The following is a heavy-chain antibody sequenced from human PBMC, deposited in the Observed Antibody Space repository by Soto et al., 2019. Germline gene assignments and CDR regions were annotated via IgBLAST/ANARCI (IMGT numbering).Heavy chain of an antibody. CDR2: IIPILGIA. D-gene: IGHD6-13*01. Sequence: QVQLVQSGAEVKKPGSSVKVSCKASGGTFSSYTISWVRQAPGQGLEWMGRIIPILGIANYAQKFQGRVTITADKSTSTAYMQLSSLRSADTAVYYCARLFGSSSSDYWGQGTLVTVSS. J-gene: IGHJ4*02. V-gene: IGHV1-69*02. CDR3: ARLFGSSSSDY. CDR1: GGTFSSYT.